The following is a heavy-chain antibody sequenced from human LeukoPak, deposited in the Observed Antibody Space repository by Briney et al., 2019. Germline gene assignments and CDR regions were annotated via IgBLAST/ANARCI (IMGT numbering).Heavy chain of an antibody. J-gene: IGHJ4*02. D-gene: IGHD2-2*02. CDR1: GGSISSYS. CDR2: IYYSGST. Sequence: SETLSLTCTVSGGSISSYSWSWIRQPPGKGLEWIGYIYYSGSTNYNPSLKSRVTISVDTSKNQFSLKLSSVTAADTAVYYCARVAYCSSSSCYRALDSWGQGTPVTVSS. CDR3: ARVAYCSSSSCYRALDS. V-gene: IGHV4-59*01.